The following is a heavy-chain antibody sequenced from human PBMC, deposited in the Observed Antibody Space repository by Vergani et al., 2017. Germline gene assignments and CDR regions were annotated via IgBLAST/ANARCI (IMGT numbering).Heavy chain of an antibody. CDR1: GGSISRGGND. J-gene: IGHJ6*03. V-gene: IGHV4-31*02. Sequence: QVQLQESGPGLVKPSKKGKRRGKEEGGSISRGGNDWSWTRQTQGKGGQWMGGNYYSGSTYYNRSLKSRVTISVDTSKNQFCLKLSSVTAADTSVYYCARDRWGSSITGSYYYYYMDVWGKGTMVTVSS. CDR2: NYYSGST. D-gene: IGHD6-13*01. CDR3: ARDRWGSSITGSYYYYYMDV.